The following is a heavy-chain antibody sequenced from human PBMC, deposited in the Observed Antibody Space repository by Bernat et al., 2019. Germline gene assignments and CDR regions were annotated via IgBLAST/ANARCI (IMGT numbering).Heavy chain of an antibody. CDR2: ISYDTSDT. D-gene: IGHD3-10*01. CDR3: AKDVVGDYYGSGGYKDV. CDR1: GFTFSSYA. Sequence: QVQLVESGGDMVQPGRSLRLSCEASGFTFSSYAMHWVRQAPGKGLEWLAVISYDTSDTYYADSVQGRFTISRDNSKNTVYMQMNSLRAEDTAVYYCAKDVVGDYYGSGGYKDVWGQGTTVTVSS. J-gene: IGHJ6*02. V-gene: IGHV3-30*18.